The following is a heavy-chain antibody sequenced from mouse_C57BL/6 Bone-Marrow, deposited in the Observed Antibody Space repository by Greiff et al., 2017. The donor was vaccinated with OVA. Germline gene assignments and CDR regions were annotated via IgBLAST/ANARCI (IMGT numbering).Heavy chain of an antibody. J-gene: IGHJ3*01. CDR2: IYPRSGNT. Sequence: QVQLKQSGAELARPGASVKLSCKASGYTFTSYGISWVKQRTGQGLEWIGEIYPRSGNTYYNEKFKGKATLTADKSSSTAYMELRSLTSEDSAVYFCARERNSPFAYWGQGTLVTVSA. CDR3: ARERNSPFAY. CDR1: GYTFTSYG. V-gene: IGHV1-81*01.